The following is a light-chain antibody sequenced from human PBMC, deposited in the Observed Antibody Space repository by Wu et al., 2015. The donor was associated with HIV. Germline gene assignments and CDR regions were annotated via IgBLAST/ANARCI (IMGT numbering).Light chain of an antibody. V-gene: IGKV3-20*01. CDR1: ESVSGY. J-gene: IGKJ1*01. CDR2: GAS. Sequence: VLTQSPGTLSLSPGEGATLSCSVSESVSGYLAWYQQRPGQPPTLLIYGASSRAAGIPDRFSGSGSGTDFTLTISRLEPEDFAVYYCQQYGTSPHTFGQGTKVEI. CDR3: QQYGTSPHT.